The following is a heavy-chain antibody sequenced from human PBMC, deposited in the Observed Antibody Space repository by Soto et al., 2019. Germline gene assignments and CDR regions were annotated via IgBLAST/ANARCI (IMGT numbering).Heavy chain of an antibody. CDR2: IIPIFGTA. Sequence: SVKVSCKASGGTFSSYAISWVRQAPGQGLEWMGGIIPIFGTANYAQKFQGRVTITADESTSTAYMELSSLRSADTAVYYCARSYYYGSGSYYYIDYWGQGTLVTVSS. V-gene: IGHV1-69*13. CDR3: ARSYYYGSGSYYYIDY. D-gene: IGHD3-10*01. J-gene: IGHJ4*02. CDR1: GGTFSSYA.